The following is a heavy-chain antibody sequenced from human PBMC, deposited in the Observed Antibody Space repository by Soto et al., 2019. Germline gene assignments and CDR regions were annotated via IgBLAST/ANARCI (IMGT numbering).Heavy chain of an antibody. J-gene: IGHJ4*02. V-gene: IGHV4-59*01. CDR2: IYYSGST. D-gene: IGHD3-9*01. CDR3: ARAKLRYFEWLFDY. Sequence: SETLSLTCTVSGGSISSYYWSWIRQPPGKGLEWIGYIYYSGSTNYNPSLKSRVTISVDTSKNQFSLKLSSVTAADTAVYYCARAKLRYFEWLFDYWGQGTLVTVSS. CDR1: GGSISSYY.